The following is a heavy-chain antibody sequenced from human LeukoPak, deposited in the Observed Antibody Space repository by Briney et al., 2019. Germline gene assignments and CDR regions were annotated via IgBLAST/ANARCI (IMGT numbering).Heavy chain of an antibody. CDR1: GFTVSSNY. CDR3: ARSDYYDSSALDY. J-gene: IGHJ4*02. Sequence: GGSLRLSCAASGFTVSSNYMSWVRQAPGKGLEWVSVIYSGGSTYYADSVKGRFTISRDNSKHTLYLQMNSLRAEDTAVYYCARSDYYDSSALDYWGQGTLVTVSS. D-gene: IGHD3-22*01. CDR2: IYSGGST. V-gene: IGHV3-53*01.